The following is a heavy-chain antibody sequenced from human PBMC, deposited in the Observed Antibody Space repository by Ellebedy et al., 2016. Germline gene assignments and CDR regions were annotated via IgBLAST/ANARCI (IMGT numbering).Heavy chain of an antibody. J-gene: IGHJ5*02. CDR2: IFSGGNT. Sequence: LSLTCAASGFTVSTNYMKWVRQAPGKGLEWVSAIFSGGNTYYADSVKGRFTISRDNSKNTLYLQMNSLRAEDTAVYYCARGVGSGWFDPWGQGTLVTVSS. CDR1: GFTVSTNY. CDR3: ARGVGSGWFDP. V-gene: IGHV3-53*01. D-gene: IGHD2-15*01.